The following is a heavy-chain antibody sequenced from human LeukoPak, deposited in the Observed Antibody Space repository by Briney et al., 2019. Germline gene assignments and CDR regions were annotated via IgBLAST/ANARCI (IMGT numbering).Heavy chain of an antibody. V-gene: IGHV4-30-4*08. CDR3: ARDRGYDSSGYYFQPELDY. CDR1: GGSISSGDYY. CDR2: IYYSGST. D-gene: IGHD3-22*01. J-gene: IGHJ4*02. Sequence: PSETLSLTCTVSGGSISSGDYYWSWLRQPPGKGLEWIGYIYYSGSTYYNPSLKSRVTISVDTSKNQFSLKLSSVTAADTAVYYCARDRGYDSSGYYFQPELDYWGQGTLVTVSS.